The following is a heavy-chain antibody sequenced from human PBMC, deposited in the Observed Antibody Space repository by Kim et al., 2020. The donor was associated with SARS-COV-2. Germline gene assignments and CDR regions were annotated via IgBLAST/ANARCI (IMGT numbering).Heavy chain of an antibody. J-gene: IGHJ1*01. V-gene: IGHV1-2*02. D-gene: IGHD5-18*01. CDR2: IKPESGAT. CDR3: ARGHSGDRPMVLLY. Sequence: ASVKVSCKPSGYTFTNYYLHWVRQRQAPEQGLEWIGWIKPESGATNYAQKFHGRVTMTRDTSINTAHIDLLELTSDDTAVYYCARGHSGDRPMVLLYWGQGSLVTVSS. CDR1: GYTFTNYY.